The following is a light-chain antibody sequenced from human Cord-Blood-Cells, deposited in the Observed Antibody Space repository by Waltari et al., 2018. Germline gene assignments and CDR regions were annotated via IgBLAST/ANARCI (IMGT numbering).Light chain of an antibody. CDR2: DVS. CDR1: SSDVGGYNY. V-gene: IGLV2-14*01. CDR3: SSYTSSSTLVV. Sequence: QSALPQPASVSGSPGQSITIPCTGTSSDVGGYNYVSWYQQHPGKAPKLMIYDVSNRPSGVSNRFSGSKSGNTASLTISGLQAEDEADYYCSSYTSSSTLVVFGTGTKVTVL. J-gene: IGLJ1*01.